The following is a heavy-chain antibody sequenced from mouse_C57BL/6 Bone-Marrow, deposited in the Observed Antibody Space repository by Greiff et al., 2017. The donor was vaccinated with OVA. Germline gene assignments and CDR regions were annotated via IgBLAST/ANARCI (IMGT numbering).Heavy chain of an antibody. V-gene: IGHV1-50*01. Sequence: QVQLQQPGAELVKPGASVKLSCKASGYTFTSYWMQWVKQRPGQGLEWIGEIDPSDSYTNYNQKFKGKATLTVDTSSSTAYMQLSSLTSEDSAVYYCAAVDYWGQGTTRTVSS. CDR3: AAVDY. J-gene: IGHJ2*01. CDR2: IDPSDSYT. CDR1: GYTFTSYW.